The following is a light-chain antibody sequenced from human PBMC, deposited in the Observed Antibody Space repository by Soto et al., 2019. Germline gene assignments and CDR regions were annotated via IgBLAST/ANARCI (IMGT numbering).Light chain of an antibody. CDR1: SSDVGGYND. CDR2: EVS. V-gene: IGLV2-14*01. Sequence: QSALTQPASVSGSPGQSVTISCTGTSSDVGGYNDVSWYQQHPGKAPKLMIYEVSHRPSGVSHRFSGSKSANTASLTISGLQDDDEDYYYCSSVTSINTWVFGGGTKLTVL. J-gene: IGLJ3*02. CDR3: SSVTSINTWV.